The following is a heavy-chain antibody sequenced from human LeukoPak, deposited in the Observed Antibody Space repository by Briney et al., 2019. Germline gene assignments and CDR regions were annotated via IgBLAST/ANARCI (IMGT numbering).Heavy chain of an antibody. V-gene: IGHV3-23*01. CDR1: GFTFSNYW. D-gene: IGHD6-19*01. Sequence: GGSLRLSCTASGFTFSNYWMTWVRQAPGKGLEWVSRITGSGSSTFYADSVKGRFTISRDNSKNTVSLQMGGLRAEDTAVYYCAKRERQSFAYWGQGTLVTVSS. J-gene: IGHJ4*02. CDR2: ITGSGSST. CDR3: AKRERQSFAY.